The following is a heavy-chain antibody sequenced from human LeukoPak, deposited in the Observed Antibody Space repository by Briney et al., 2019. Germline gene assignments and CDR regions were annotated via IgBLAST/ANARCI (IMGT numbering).Heavy chain of an antibody. D-gene: IGHD6-19*01. CDR2: MNPNSGNT. Sequence: GASVKVSCKASGYTFTSYDINWVRQATGQGLEWMGWMNPNSGNTGYAQKFQGRVTMTRNTSISTAYMELSSLRSEDTAVYYCARRARYSSGWIKNYFDYWGQGTLVTVSS. CDR3: ARRARYSSGWIKNYFDY. V-gene: IGHV1-8*01. CDR1: GYTFTSYD. J-gene: IGHJ4*02.